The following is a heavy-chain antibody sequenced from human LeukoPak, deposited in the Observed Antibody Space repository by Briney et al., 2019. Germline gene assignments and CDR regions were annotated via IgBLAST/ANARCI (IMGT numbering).Heavy chain of an antibody. J-gene: IGHJ6*03. CDR1: GGSISSYY. Sequence: SETLSLTCTVSGGSISSYYWSWIRQPPGKGLEWIGYIYYSGSTNYNPSLKSRVTISVDTSKNQFSLKLSSVTAADTSVYYCATAQGSSTRADYYMDVWGKGTTVTVSS. CDR2: IYYSGST. CDR3: ATAQGSSTRADYYMDV. V-gene: IGHV4-59*12. D-gene: IGHD2-2*01.